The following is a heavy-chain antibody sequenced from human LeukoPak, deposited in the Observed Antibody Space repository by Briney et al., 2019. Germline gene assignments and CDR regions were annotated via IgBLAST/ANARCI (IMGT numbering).Heavy chain of an antibody. CDR2: ISGSGENT. J-gene: IGHJ4*02. V-gene: IGHV3-23*01. CDR1: GFTFSSYA. D-gene: IGHD2-15*01. CDR3: AKGHCRGGSCYGTDY. Sequence: GGSLRLSCAASGFTFSSYAMRWVRQAPGKGLEWVSAISGSGENTFYADSVKGRFAIARDNSKNTLYLHMNRLRAEDTAVYYCAKGHCRGGSCYGTDYWGQGTLVTVSS.